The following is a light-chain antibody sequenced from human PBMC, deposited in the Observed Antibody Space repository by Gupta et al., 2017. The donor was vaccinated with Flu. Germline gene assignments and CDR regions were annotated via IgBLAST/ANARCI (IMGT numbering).Light chain of an antibody. V-gene: IGKV3-15*01. CDR1: QSVNSY. Sequence: GEGATLSCRASQSVNSYLAWYQQKPGQAPRLLIYGASTRATGIPATSSGSGPGTEFTLTISSLQSEDFAVYYCQQYGKWPLTFGGGTKVELK. CDR3: QQYGKWPLT. J-gene: IGKJ4*01. CDR2: GAS.